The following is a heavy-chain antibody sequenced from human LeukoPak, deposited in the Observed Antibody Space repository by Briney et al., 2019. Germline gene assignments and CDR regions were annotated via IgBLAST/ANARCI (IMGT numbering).Heavy chain of an antibody. CDR1: GDSVSSNSAA. CDR3: ARGYGRGMDV. CDR2: TYYRSKWYN. J-gene: IGHJ6*02. D-gene: IGHD1-26*01. V-gene: IGHV6-1*01. Sequence: SQTLSLTCAIFGDSVSSNSAAWNWIRQSPSRGLEWLGRTYYRSKWYNDYTVSVKTRIIIKPDTSKNQFSLQVNSVTPEDTAVYYCARGYGRGMDVWGQGTTVTVSS.